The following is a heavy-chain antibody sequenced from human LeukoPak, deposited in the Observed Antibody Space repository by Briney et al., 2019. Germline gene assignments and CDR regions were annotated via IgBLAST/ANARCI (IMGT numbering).Heavy chain of an antibody. CDR2: INPNSGGT. D-gene: IGHD6-13*01. Sequence: ASVKVSCEASGYTFTGFYIHWVRQAPGQGLEWMGWINPNSGGTNYAQKFQGRVTMTRDTSISTAYMELSSLRSDDTAIYYCARDPLGDTSSWYNYFDYCGQGTLVTVSS. CDR1: GYTFTGFY. V-gene: IGHV1-2*02. CDR3: ARDPLGDTSSWYNYFDY. J-gene: IGHJ4*02.